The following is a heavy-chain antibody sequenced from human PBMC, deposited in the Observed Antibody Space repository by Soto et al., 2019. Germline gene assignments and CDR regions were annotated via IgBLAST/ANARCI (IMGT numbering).Heavy chain of an antibody. J-gene: IGHJ4*02. CDR1: GFTFSTYW. Sequence: EVQLVESGGGLVQPGGSLRLSCAVSGFTFSTYWMGWVRQAPGKGLEWVANINEDGSQTYYMNSVKGRFTISRDNAKNSLYPQMNSLRAEDTAVYYCARASIIEAAGLGVYWGQGTLVTVSS. CDR3: ARASIIEAAGLGVY. CDR2: INEDGSQT. D-gene: IGHD6-13*01. V-gene: IGHV3-7*01.